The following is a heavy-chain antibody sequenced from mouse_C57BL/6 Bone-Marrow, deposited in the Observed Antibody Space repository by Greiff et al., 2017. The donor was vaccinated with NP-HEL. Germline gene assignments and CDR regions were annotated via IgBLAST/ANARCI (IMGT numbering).Heavy chain of an antibody. CDR3: ARRPDSSGYVFGC. CDR1: GFTFSDYY. V-gene: IGHV5-12*01. CDR2: ISNGGGST. J-gene: IGHJ3*01. D-gene: IGHD3-2*02. Sequence: EVQLVESGGGLVQPGGSLKLSCAASGFTFSDYYMYWVRQTPEKRLEWVAYISNGGGSTYYPDTVKGRFTISTDNAKNTLYLQMRSLQTKDTAMYYCARRPDSSGYVFGCWGNGPLVT.